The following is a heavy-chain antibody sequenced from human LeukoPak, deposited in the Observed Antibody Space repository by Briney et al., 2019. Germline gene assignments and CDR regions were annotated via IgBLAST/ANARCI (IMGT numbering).Heavy chain of an antibody. V-gene: IGHV4-34*01. J-gene: IGHJ5*02. CDR2: INQSGST. Sequence: SETLSLTCAVYGGSFSDYYWNWIRQPPGKGLEWIGEINQSGSTNYNPSLKSRVTLSVDTSNNQFSLKLSSVTAADTAVYYCARRPGYCPNGVCYKRNWFDPWGQGTLVTVSS. D-gene: IGHD2-8*01. CDR3: ARRPGYCPNGVCYKRNWFDP. CDR1: GGSFSDYY.